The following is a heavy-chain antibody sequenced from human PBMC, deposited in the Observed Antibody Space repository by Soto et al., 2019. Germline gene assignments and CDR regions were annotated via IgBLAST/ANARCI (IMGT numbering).Heavy chain of an antibody. CDR1: GYSFTSYW. Sequence: PGDAVKISCKGCGYSFTSYWIGWVRQMPGKGLEWMGIIYPGDSDTRYSPSFQGQVTISADKSISTAYLQWSSLKASDTAMYYCAGGGVRGVITRTRDYYGMDVWGQGTTVTVSS. V-gene: IGHV5-51*01. CDR3: AGGGVRGVITRTRDYYGMDV. CDR2: IYPGDSDT. D-gene: IGHD3-10*01. J-gene: IGHJ6*02.